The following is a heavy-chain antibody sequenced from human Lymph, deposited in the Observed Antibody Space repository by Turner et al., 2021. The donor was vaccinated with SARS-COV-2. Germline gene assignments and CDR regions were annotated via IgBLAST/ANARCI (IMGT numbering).Heavy chain of an antibody. Sequence: QVQLVQSGAEVKKPGSSVKVSCKASGGTFSSYAISWVRQAPGQGLEGMGGIIPILHIATYAQKFQGRVTITADKSTSTAYMELSSRRSEDTAVFYCARVVGGFGELGYYYYYGMDVWGQGTTVTVSS. CDR2: IIPILHIA. CDR1: GGTFSSYA. CDR3: ARVVGGFGELGYYYYYGMDV. V-gene: IGHV1-69*10. J-gene: IGHJ6*02. D-gene: IGHD3-10*01.